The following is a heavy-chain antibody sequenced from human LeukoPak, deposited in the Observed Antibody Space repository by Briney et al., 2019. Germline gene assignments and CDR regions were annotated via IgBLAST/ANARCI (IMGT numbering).Heavy chain of an antibody. V-gene: IGHV4-59*02. CDR2: IHYSGST. Sequence: SETLSLTCTVSGXSVSSSYWSWIRQPPGKGLEWIGYIHYSGSTDYSPSLKSRVTISVDTSKNQFSLKMNSVTAADTAMYYCARVQWLPLDVFNFWGQGTMVTVSS. J-gene: IGHJ3*01. CDR3: ARVQWLPLDVFNF. D-gene: IGHD6-19*01. CDR1: GXSVSSSY.